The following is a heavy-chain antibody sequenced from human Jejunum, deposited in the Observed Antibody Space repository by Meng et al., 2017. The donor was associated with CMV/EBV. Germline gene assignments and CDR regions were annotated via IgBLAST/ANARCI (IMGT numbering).Heavy chain of an antibody. D-gene: IGHD4-11*01. CDR3: VTSRGDYFDY. CDR2: ISSTSFYM. V-gene: IGHV3-21*01. CDR1: GLSLSSYT. Sequence: EVQLVESGXXLVKTGGSLRISCVLFGLSLSSYTMNWVRQAPGKGMEWVSSISSTSFYMYYVDSVKGRFTISRDNARNSLYLEMDSLRVDDTAVYYCVTSRGDYFDYWGQGTLVTVSS. J-gene: IGHJ4*02.